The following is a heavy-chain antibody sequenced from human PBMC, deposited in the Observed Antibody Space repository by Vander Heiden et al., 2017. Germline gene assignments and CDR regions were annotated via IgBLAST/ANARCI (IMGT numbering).Heavy chain of an antibody. CDR2: ISNTGGTT. J-gene: IGHJ4*02. CDR3: AKATKYYYESLDY. CDR1: GFTFTSYA. D-gene: IGHD3-22*01. Sequence: EVQLLESGGGLVQPRGSLRLSCAVSGFTFTSYAMTWVSQVQGKGLEWVSSISNTGGTTKYAESVKGRFTISRDNSKNSLYLQMNSLRAEDTAVYYCAKATKYYYESLDYWGQGTLVTVSS. V-gene: IGHV3-23*01.